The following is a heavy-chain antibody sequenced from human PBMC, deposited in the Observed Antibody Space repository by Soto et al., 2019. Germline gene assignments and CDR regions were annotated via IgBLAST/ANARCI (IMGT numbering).Heavy chain of an antibody. J-gene: IGHJ4*02. CDR2: ISGSGVGT. V-gene: IGHV3-23*01. D-gene: IGHD4-4*01. CDR1: GFTFSSYA. Sequence: PGGSLRLSCAASGFTFSSYAMTWVRQAPGKGLDWVSTISGSGVGTYFADSVRGRFTISRDNSKSTLYLQMNSLRAEDTAIYYCAKDRTTTVTPSYFGWWGQGTLVTVSS. CDR3: AKDRTTTVTPSYFGW.